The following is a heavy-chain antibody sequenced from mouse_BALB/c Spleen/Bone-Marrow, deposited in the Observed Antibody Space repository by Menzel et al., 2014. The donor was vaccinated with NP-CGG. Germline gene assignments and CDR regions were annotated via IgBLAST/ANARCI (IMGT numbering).Heavy chain of an antibody. J-gene: IGHJ1*01. CDR1: GYTFSSCW. D-gene: IGHD1-1*02. CDR3: ARGGGKGNWYFDV. CDR2: ILPGSGST. Sequence: QVQLQQSGAELMKPGASVKISCKATGYTFSSCWIEWVNQRPGHGLEWIGEILPGSGSTNYNEKFRGKATFTTDTSSNTAYMQLSSLTSEDSAVYYCARGGGKGNWYFDVWGAGTTVTVSS. V-gene: IGHV1-9*01.